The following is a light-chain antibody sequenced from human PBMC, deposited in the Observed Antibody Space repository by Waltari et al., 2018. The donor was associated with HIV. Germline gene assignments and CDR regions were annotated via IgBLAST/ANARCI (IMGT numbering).Light chain of an antibody. CDR2: EVT. CDR3: SSFANRDGFYVL. J-gene: IGLJ2*01. V-gene: IGLV2-8*01. CDR1: NSDIGTYDS. Sequence: QSALTQPPSASGSPGQSVTLSCTGTNSDIGTYDSVSWYQQHPGKAPKLVISEVTKRPSGVSDRFSGSKSGNTAFLTVSGLQAEDGADYYCSSFANRDGFYVLFGGGTRLTVL.